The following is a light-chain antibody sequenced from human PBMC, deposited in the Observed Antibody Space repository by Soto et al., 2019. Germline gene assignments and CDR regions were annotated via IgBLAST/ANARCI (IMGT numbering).Light chain of an antibody. CDR1: SSDVGGYNY. V-gene: IGLV2-14*01. J-gene: IGLJ1*01. CDR2: DVS. CDR3: SSYPSSSPLGYF. Sequence: QSALTQPASVSGSPGQSITISCTGTSSDVGGYNYVSWYQQHLGKAPKLMIYDVSNRPSGVSNRFSGSKSGNTASLPISGLQSEDGVDYYCSSYPSSSPLGYFFGTGAKVTAL.